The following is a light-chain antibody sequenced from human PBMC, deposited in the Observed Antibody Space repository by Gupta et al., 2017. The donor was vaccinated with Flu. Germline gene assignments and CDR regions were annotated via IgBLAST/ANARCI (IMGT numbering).Light chain of an antibody. CDR1: QDSRKA. J-gene: IGKJ4*01. CDR2: AAS. CDR3: RQYNGDPLT. V-gene: IGKV1-27*01. Sequence: PSSRSASLGDRSTSTCRASQDSRKALAWYQHKPGKAPKRLIYAASSLQSGVPSRFRGSGSGTEFTLTISSLQPEDVATYYCRQYNGDPLTFGGGTKVEIK.